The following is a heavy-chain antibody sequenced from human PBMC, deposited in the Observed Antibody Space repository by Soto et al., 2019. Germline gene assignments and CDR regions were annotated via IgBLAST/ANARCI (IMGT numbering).Heavy chain of an antibody. CDR3: AKEPKIKLWLQYFDY. CDR2: ISHDGSNT. CDR1: GFTFSNYV. V-gene: IGHV3-30*18. D-gene: IGHD5-18*01. Sequence: PGGSLRLSCAASGFTFSNYVMHWVRQAPGKGLEWLAFISHDGSNTYYADSVKGRFTISRDNSKNTLYLQMNSLRAEDTAVFYCAKEPKIKLWLQYFDYRGQGTLVTL. J-gene: IGHJ4*02.